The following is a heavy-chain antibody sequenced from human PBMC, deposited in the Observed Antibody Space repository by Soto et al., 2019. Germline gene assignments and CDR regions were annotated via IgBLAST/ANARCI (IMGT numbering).Heavy chain of an antibody. CDR3: AKDYLGYSSGGDNWFDP. Sequence: QVQLVESGGGVVQPGRSLRLSCAASGFTFSSYGMHWVRQAPGKGLEWVAVISYDGSNKYYADSVKGRFTISRDNSKNTLYLQMNSLRAEDTAVYYCAKDYLGYSSGGDNWFDPWGQGTLGTGSS. J-gene: IGHJ5*02. V-gene: IGHV3-30*18. CDR2: ISYDGSNK. CDR1: GFTFSSYG. D-gene: IGHD6-19*01.